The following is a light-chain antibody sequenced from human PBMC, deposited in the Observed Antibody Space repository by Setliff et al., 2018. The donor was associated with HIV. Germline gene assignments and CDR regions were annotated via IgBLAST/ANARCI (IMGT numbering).Light chain of an antibody. CDR2: DVT. V-gene: IGLV2-14*03. CDR3: SSYTSLGTWV. Sequence: QSALTQPASVSGSPGQSITISCTGTSGDIGGHNHVSWYQQHPGKAPQLMIYDVTSRPSGISNRFSGSKSGNTASLNVSGLLPEDEADYHCSSYTSLGTWVFGGGTKVTVL. CDR1: SGDIGGHNH. J-gene: IGLJ3*02.